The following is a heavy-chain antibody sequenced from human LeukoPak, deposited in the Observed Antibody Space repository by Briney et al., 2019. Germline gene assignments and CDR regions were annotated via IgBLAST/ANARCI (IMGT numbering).Heavy chain of an antibody. J-gene: IGHJ6*02. Sequence: ASVKVSCKASGYTFTGYYMHWVRQAPGQGLEWMGRINPNSGGTNYAQKFQGRVTMTRDTSISTAYMELSRLRSDDTAVYYCAKTLGDYVGYYYYGLDVWGQGTTVTVSS. CDR2: INPNSGGT. CDR3: AKTLGDYVGYYYYGLDV. CDR1: GYTFTGYY. V-gene: IGHV1-2*06. D-gene: IGHD4-17*01.